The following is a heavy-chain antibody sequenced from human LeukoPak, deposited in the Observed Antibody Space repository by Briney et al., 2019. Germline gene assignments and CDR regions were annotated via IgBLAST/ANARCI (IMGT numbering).Heavy chain of an antibody. CDR2: INTNTGNP. CDR1: GYTFTSYG. CDR3: ARGLRSVSSSWLYYYYYMDV. V-gene: IGHV7-4-1*02. Sequence: WASVKVSCKASGYTFTSYGISWVRQAPGQGLEWMGWINTNTGNPTYAQGFTGRFVFSLDTSVSTAYLQISSLKAEDTAVYYCARGLRSVSSSWLYYYYYMDVWGKGTTVTVSS. D-gene: IGHD6-13*01. J-gene: IGHJ6*03.